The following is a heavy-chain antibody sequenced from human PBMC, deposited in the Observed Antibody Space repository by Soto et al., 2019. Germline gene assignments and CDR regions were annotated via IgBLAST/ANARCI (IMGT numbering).Heavy chain of an antibody. J-gene: IGHJ4*02. CDR2: IYYSGST. Sequence: PSETLSLTCTVSGGSISSYYWSWIRQPPGKGLEWIGYIYYSGSTNYNPSLKSRVTISVDTSKNQFSLKLSSVTAADTAVYYCARHATGTNALDYWGQGTLVTVSS. CDR3: ARHATGTNALDY. V-gene: IGHV4-59*08. D-gene: IGHD1-1*01. CDR1: GGSISSYY.